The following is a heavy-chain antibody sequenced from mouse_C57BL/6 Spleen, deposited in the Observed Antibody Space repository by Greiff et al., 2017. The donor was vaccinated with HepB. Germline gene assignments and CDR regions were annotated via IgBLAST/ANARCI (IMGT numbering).Heavy chain of an antibody. CDR1: GYTFTSYW. V-gene: IGHV1-72*01. CDR3: AREVLGFYWYFDV. J-gene: IGHJ1*03. CDR2: IDPNSGGT. Sequence: VKLMESGAELVKPGASVKLSCKASGYTFTSYWMHWVKQRPGRGLEWIGRIDPNSGGTKYNEKFKSKATLTVDKPSSTAYMQLSSLTSEDSAVYYCAREVLGFYWYFDVWGTGTTVTVSS.